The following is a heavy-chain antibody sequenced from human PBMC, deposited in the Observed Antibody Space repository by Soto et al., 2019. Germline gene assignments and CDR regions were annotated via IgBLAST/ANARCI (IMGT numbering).Heavy chain of an antibody. D-gene: IGHD2-2*01. J-gene: IGHJ6*02. Sequence: QVQLVQSGTEVKKPGSSVKVSCKASGGTLSNNAISWVRQAPGQGLAWMGGIIPLSATTNYAQKIQGRVTITADRSTSTAYMELTSLTSEDTAVYDCARGFGDRGIVVVPAANPWYYGMDVWGQGTTVTVSS. CDR1: GGTLSNNA. CDR2: IIPLSATT. CDR3: ARGFGDRGIVVVPAANPWYYGMDV. V-gene: IGHV1-69*06.